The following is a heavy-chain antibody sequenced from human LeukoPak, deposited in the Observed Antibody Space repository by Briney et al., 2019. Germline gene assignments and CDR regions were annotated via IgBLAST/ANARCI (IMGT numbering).Heavy chain of an antibody. V-gene: IGHV3-69-1*01. CDR1: GFTFSDDY. CDR3: ATTDYDGSGSPIVDFDS. J-gene: IGHJ5*01. CDR2: ISSSSTI. Sequence: PGGSLRLSCSASGFTFSDDYINSGRQAPGKGLEWVSSISSSSTIYYADSVKGRFTISRDNAKNSLCLQMNSLRAEDTAVYYCATTDYDGSGSPIVDFDSWGQGTLVTASS. D-gene: IGHD3-10*01.